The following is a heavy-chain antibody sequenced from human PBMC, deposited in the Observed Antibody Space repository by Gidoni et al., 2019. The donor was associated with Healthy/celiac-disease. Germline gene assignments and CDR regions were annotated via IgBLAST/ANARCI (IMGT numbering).Heavy chain of an antibody. J-gene: IGHJ6*02. D-gene: IGHD2-2*02. CDR3: TRDRIYCSSTSCYRSSGMDV. CDR1: GFTFGDYA. Sequence: EVQLVESGGGLVQPGRSLRLSCTASGFTFGDYAISWFRQAPGKGLEWVGFIRSKAYGGTTEYAASVKGRFTISRDDSKSIAYLQMNSLKTEDTAVYYCTRDRIYCSSTSCYRSSGMDVWGQGTTVTVSS. V-gene: IGHV3-49*03. CDR2: IRSKAYGGTT.